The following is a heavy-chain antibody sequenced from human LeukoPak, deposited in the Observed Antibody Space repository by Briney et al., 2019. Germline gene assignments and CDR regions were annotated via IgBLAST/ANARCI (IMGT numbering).Heavy chain of an antibody. Sequence: GESLKISCKGSGYKFNAYWIAWVRQMPGKGLEWMGMIYPDDSDTRYSPSFQGQVTISADKSVSIAYLQWSSLKASDTAMYYCARPNITSYYDSRGYDGFDVWGQGTMVIVSS. D-gene: IGHD3-22*01. J-gene: IGHJ3*01. CDR2: IYPDDSDT. V-gene: IGHV5-51*01. CDR1: GYKFNAYW. CDR3: ARPNITSYYDSRGYDGFDV.